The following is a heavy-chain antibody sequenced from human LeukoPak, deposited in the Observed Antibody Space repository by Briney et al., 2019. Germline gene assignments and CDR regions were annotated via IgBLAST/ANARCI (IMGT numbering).Heavy chain of an antibody. V-gene: IGHV3-7*01. D-gene: IGHD1-26*01. J-gene: IGHJ5*02. CDR3: ARRPGAPRANNWFDP. CDR1: GFTFSSYW. CDR2: IKEDGSEK. Sequence: GGSLRLSCAASGFTFSSYWMSWVRQAPGKGLEWVANIKEDGSEKYYVDSVKGRFTISRDNAKNSLYLQMNSLRAEDTAVYYCARRPGAPRANNWFDPWGQGTLVTVSS.